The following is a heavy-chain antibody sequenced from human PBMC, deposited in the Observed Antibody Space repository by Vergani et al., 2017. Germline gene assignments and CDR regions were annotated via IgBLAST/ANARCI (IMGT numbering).Heavy chain of an antibody. CDR3: ASDGRPYDCTNGVCGGDFDY. V-gene: IGHV3-30-3*01. Sequence: QVQLVESGGGVVQPGRSLRLSCAASGFTFSSYAMHWVRQAPGKGLEWVAVISYDGSNKYYADSVKGRFTISRDNSKNTLYLQMNSLRAEDTAVYYCASDGRPYDCTNGVCGGDFDYWGQGTLVTVSS. CDR1: GFTFSSYA. J-gene: IGHJ4*02. CDR2: ISYDGSNK. D-gene: IGHD2-8*01.